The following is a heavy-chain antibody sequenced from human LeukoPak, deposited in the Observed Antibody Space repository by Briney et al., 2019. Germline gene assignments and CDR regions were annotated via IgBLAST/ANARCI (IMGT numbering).Heavy chain of an antibody. D-gene: IGHD6-19*01. CDR3: AKSGLSSGWYPFDN. V-gene: IGHV3-30*02. CDR2: IWSDGRDK. Sequence: PGGSLRLSCAASGFTFSSYGMHWVRQAPGKGLEWVAVIWSDGRDKYYADSVRGRFTLSRDNSKNTLYLQVNSLRTEDTAVYYCAKSGLSSGWYPFDNWGQRALVTVSS. CDR1: GFTFSSYG. J-gene: IGHJ4*02.